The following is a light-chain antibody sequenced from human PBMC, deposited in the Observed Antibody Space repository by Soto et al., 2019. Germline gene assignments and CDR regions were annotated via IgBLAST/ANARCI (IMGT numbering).Light chain of an antibody. V-gene: IGKV3-20*01. CDR1: QSVSSSY. CDR3: QQSDFSPWT. CDR2: GAS. Sequence: EIVLTQSPGTLSLSPGERATLSCRASQSVSSSYLAWYQQKPGQAPRLLIYGASRRATGIPDRFSGSGSGTDFTLTISRLEPEDSTVYYCQQSDFSPWTFGQGTKVEI. J-gene: IGKJ1*01.